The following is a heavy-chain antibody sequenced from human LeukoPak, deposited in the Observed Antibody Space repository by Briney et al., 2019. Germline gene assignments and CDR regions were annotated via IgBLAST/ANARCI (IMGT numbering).Heavy chain of an antibody. CDR2: ISYDGSNK. D-gene: IGHD4-11*01. Sequence: GGSLRLSCAASGFTFSSYAMHWVRQAPGKGLEWVAVISYDGSNKYYADSAKGRFTISRDNSKNTLYLQMNSLRAEDTAVYYCASNTVTTHYYYYYMDVWGKGTTVTVSS. V-gene: IGHV3-30*01. J-gene: IGHJ6*03. CDR1: GFTFSSYA. CDR3: ASNTVTTHYYYYYMDV.